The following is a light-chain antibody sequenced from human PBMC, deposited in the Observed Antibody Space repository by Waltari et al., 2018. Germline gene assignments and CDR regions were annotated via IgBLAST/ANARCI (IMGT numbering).Light chain of an antibody. J-gene: IGKJ1*01. Sequence: EIVLTQSPGTLSLSPGARATLSCRASQSVSSSYLVWYQQKPGQAPRLLIYGASSRATGIPDRFSGSGSGTDFTLTISKLEPEDFAVYYCQQFGSSPWTFGQGTKVEIK. V-gene: IGKV3-20*01. CDR3: QQFGSSPWT. CDR2: GAS. CDR1: QSVSSSY.